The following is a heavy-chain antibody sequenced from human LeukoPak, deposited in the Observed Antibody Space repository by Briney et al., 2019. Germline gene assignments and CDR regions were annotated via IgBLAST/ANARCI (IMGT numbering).Heavy chain of an antibody. D-gene: IGHD3-22*01. CDR1: XGXFSXYA. CDR3: AIAKEPGGYLYYFDY. CDR2: IIPIFGTA. V-gene: IGHV1-69*05. Sequence: VSRXXSXGXFSXYAXXWVRQAPGQGLEWMGGIIPIFGTANYAQTFQGRVTITTDESTSTAYMDLTSLSSEDTAVYYCAIAKEPGGYLYYFDYWGQGTLVTVSS. J-gene: IGHJ4*02.